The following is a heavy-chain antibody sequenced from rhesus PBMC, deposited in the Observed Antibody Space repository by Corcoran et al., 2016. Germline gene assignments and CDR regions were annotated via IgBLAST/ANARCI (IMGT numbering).Heavy chain of an antibody. J-gene: IGHJ4*01. Sequence: QVQLQESGPGLVKPSETLSLTCDVSGYSISSGYYWGWIRQPPGKGLEYIGNISGSSGSTYYNPSLKSRVTISKDTSKNQFSLKLSSVTAADTAVYYCARDSDSSGWYYFDYWGQGVLVTVSS. CDR1: GYSISSGYY. D-gene: IGHD6-31*01. V-gene: IGHV4-99*02. CDR3: ARDSDSSGWYYFDY. CDR2: ISGSSGST.